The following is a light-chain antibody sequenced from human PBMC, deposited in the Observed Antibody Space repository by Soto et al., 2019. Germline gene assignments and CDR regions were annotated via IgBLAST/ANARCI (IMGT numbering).Light chain of an antibody. CDR1: SSDLGGYNF. Sequence: QSALTQPASVSGSPGQSITISCTGTSSDLGGYNFVSWYQHHPGKAPKLMIYQVSNRPSGVSNRFSGSKSGNTASLTISGLEAEDEAYYYCCSYTSSSPYVFGTGTKLTVL. CDR3: CSYTSSSPYV. J-gene: IGLJ1*01. V-gene: IGLV2-14*01. CDR2: QVS.